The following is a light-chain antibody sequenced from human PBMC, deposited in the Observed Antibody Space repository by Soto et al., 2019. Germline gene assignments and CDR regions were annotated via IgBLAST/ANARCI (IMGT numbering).Light chain of an antibody. J-gene: IGKJ2*01. CDR2: AAS. CDR3: QQQGT. Sequence: EIVLTQFPGTLSLSPGVRATLSCRASQSLSSSYLVWYQQKPGQAPRLLIYAASRRATGIPDRFSGSGSATEYTLTISRLEPEDSAVYYCQQQGTFGQGTKLEIK. CDR1: QSLSSSY. V-gene: IGKV3-20*01.